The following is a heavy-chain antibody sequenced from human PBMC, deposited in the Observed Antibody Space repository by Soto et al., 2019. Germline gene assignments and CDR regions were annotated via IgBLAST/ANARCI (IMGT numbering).Heavy chain of an antibody. CDR2: IYWDDDK. Sequence: QITLKESGPTLVKPTQTLTLTCTFSGFSLSTSGAGVGWIRQPPGKALEWLALIYWDDDKRYSPSLKSRLTNTKDTSKYQVVLTMTTMDPVDTATYYCAHAPYSSSWYMWYYFDYWGQGTLVTVSS. CDR1: GFSLSTSGAG. V-gene: IGHV2-5*02. D-gene: IGHD6-13*01. CDR3: AHAPYSSSWYMWYYFDY. J-gene: IGHJ4*02.